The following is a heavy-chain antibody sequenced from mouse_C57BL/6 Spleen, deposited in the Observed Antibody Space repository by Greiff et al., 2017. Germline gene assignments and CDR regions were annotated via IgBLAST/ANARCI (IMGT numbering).Heavy chain of an antibody. CDR3: ARKGYYGPPYAMDY. CDR1: GYAFSSYW. CDR2: IYPGDGDT. V-gene: IGHV1-80*01. D-gene: IGHD1-2*01. Sequence: LKQSGASVKISCKASGYAFSSYWMNWVKQRPGKGLEWIGQIYPGDGDTNYNGKFKGKATLTADKSSSTAYMQLSSLTSEDSAVYFCARKGYYGPPYAMDYWGQGTSVTVSS. J-gene: IGHJ4*01.